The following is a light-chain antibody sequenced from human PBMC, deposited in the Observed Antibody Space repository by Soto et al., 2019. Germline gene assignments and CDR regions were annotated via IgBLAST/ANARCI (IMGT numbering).Light chain of an antibody. Sequence: QSVLTQPASVSGSPRQSITISCTGTSSDVGSYNLVSWYHQHPGKAPKLMIYEGSKPPSGVSNRFYGSKSGSTASLTISGLQAEDQADYSCCSYAGSRIPVVFGGGSKVTVL. J-gene: IGLJ2*01. V-gene: IGLV2-23*01. CDR3: CSYAGSRIPVV. CDR2: EGS. CDR1: SSDVGSYNL.